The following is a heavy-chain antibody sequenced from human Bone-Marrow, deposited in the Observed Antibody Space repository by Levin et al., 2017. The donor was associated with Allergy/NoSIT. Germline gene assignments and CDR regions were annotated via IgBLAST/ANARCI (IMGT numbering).Heavy chain of an antibody. CDR2: INTDGSST. CDR3: VRPDYGSNSPLNY. J-gene: IGHJ4*02. D-gene: IGHD4-23*01. Sequence: GGSLRLSCVASGFTFSSYWMHWVRQAPGKGLVWVSRINTDGSSTTHADSVKGRFAISRDNAKNTLYLQMNSLRAEDTAVYYCVRPDYGSNSPLNYWGQGTLVTVSS. V-gene: IGHV3-74*01. CDR1: GFTFSSYW.